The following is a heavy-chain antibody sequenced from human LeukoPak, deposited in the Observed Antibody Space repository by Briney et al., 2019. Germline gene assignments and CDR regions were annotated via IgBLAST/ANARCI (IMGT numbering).Heavy chain of an antibody. Sequence: GGSLRLSCAASGFTFSSHGMHWVRQAPGKGLEWVTFIRYNGSNKFYADSVKGRFTISRDNSKNTLYLQMNSLRAEDTAVYYCAKTPGGDSAFDMWGQGTMVTVSS. CDR2: IRYNGSNK. D-gene: IGHD4-17*01. V-gene: IGHV3-30*02. J-gene: IGHJ3*02. CDR3: AKTPGGDSAFDM. CDR1: GFTFSSHG.